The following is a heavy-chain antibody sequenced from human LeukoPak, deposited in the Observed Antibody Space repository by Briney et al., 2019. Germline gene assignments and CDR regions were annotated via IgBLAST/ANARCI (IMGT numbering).Heavy chain of an antibody. CDR1: GFTVSSNY. CDR2: IYSGGST. Sequence: GGSLRLSCAASGFTVSSNYMSWVRQAPGKGLEWVSVIYSGGSTYYADSVKGRFTISRDNSKNTLYLQMNSLRAEDTAVYYCAREAGGPGQHYYYYYGMDVWGQGTTVTVSS. J-gene: IGHJ6*02. CDR3: AREAGGPGQHYYYYYGMDV. D-gene: IGHD6-19*01. V-gene: IGHV3-66*01.